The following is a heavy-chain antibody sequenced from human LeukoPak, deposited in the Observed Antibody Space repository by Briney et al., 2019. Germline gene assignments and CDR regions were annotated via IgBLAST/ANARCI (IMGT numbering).Heavy chain of an antibody. D-gene: IGHD6-6*01. CDR3: ARVRAAPGWLDP. CDR2: INPSGGST. J-gene: IGHJ5*02. CDR1: GYTFTSYY. V-gene: IGHV1-46*01. Sequence: ASVKVSCKASGYTFTSYYMHWVRQAPGQGLEWMGIINPSGGSTSYAQKFQGRVTMTRDMSTSTVYMEMSSLRSEDTAVYYCARVRAAPGWLDPWGQGTLVSVSS.